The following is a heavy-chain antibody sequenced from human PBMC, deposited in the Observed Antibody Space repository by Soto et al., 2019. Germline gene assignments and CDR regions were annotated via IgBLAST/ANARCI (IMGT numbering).Heavy chain of an antibody. CDR2: IIPIFGTA. CDR1: GGTFSSYA. CDR3: ARQCSSTSCYNHYYYGMDV. D-gene: IGHD2-2*01. V-gene: IGHV1-69*13. J-gene: IGHJ6*02. Sequence: SVKVSCKASGGTFSSYAISWVRQAPGHGLEWMGGIIPIFGTANYAQKFQGRVTITADESTSTAYMELSSLRSEDTAVYYCARQCSSTSCYNHYYYGMDVWGQGTTVTVS.